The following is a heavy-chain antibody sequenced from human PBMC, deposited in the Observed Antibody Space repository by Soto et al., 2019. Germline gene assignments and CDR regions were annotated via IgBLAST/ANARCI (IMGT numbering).Heavy chain of an antibody. D-gene: IGHD5-12*01. CDR1: GLPSSNNA. V-gene: IGHV3-23*01. Sequence: EVQLLESGGGLVQPGGSLRLSCAASGLPSSNNAMPWVRKAPGKGLEWVSSISGSGGRTYYADSVKGRFTISRDNSKNTLYVQMNSLRAEDTAVYHCAKTYSTDGYAMYYAMDVWGQGTTVTVSS. CDR2: ISGSGGRT. CDR3: AKTYSTDGYAMYYAMDV. J-gene: IGHJ6*02.